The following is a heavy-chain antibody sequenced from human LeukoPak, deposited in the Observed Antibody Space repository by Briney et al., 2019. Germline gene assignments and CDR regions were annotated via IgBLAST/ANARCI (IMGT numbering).Heavy chain of an antibody. V-gene: IGHV3-23*01. D-gene: IGHD6-13*01. J-gene: IGHJ5*02. Sequence: GGSLRLSCAASGFTFSNYAMSWVRQAPGKGLEWVSGINVSGGSTFYADSVRGRFTISRDNSKNTLYLQMNSLRAEDTAVYYCARVGGSSWFNNWFDPWGQGTLVTVSS. CDR2: INVSGGST. CDR3: ARVGGSSWFNNWFDP. CDR1: GFTFSNYA.